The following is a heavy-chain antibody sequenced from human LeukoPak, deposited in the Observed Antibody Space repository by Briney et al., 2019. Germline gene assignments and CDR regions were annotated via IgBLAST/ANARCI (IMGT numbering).Heavy chain of an antibody. J-gene: IGHJ4*02. D-gene: IGHD3-22*01. Sequence: PSETLSLTCTVSGGSISSGDYYWSWIRQHPGKGLEWIGYIYYSGSTYYNPSLKSRLTISVDTSKNQFSLKLSSVTAADTAVYYCARASITMTTEPHFDCWGQGTLVTVSS. CDR1: GGSISSGDYY. CDR2: IYYSGST. CDR3: ARASITMTTEPHFDC. V-gene: IGHV4-31*03.